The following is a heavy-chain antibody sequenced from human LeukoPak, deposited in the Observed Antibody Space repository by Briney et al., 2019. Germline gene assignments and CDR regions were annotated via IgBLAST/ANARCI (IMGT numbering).Heavy chain of an antibody. V-gene: IGHV3-66*01. D-gene: IGHD6-13*01. Sequence: TGGSLRLSCAASGFTVSRNYMSWVRQAPGKGLEWVSVIYSGGSTYYADSVKGRFTISRDNSKNTLYLQMNSLRAGDTAVYYCARAGPSSSWHQFDYWGQGTLVTVSS. CDR2: IYSGGST. J-gene: IGHJ4*02. CDR1: GFTVSRNY. CDR3: ARAGPSSSWHQFDY.